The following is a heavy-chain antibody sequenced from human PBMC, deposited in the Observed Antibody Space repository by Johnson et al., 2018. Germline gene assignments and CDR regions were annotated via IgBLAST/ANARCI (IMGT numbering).Heavy chain of an antibody. CDR3: ARDFLMAARRGSGYYGVDV. J-gene: IGHJ6*02. CDR1: GFTFSSYA. Sequence: QVQLVESGGGLVQPGRSLRLSCAASGFTFSSYAMHWVRQAPGKGLEWVAVISYDGSNKYYADSVKGRFTISRDNSKNTLYLQMNSLSAEDTAVDYGARDFLMAARRGSGYYGVDVWGQGTTVTVSS. CDR2: ISYDGSNK. V-gene: IGHV3-30-3*01. D-gene: IGHD6-6*01.